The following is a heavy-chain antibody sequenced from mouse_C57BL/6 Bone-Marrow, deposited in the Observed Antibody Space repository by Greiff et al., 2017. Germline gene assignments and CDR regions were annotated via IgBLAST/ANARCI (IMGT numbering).Heavy chain of an antibody. V-gene: IGHV7-1*01. CDR3: ACFTMDY. J-gene: IGHJ4*01. CDR1: GFTFSDFY. Sequence: EVKLVESGGGLVQSGRSLRLSCATSGFTFSDFYMEWVRQAPGKGLEWIAASRNKANDYTTEYSASVKGRFIVSRDTSQSILYLQMNALRAEDTAIYYCACFTMDYWGQGTSVTVSS. CDR2: SRNKANDYTT.